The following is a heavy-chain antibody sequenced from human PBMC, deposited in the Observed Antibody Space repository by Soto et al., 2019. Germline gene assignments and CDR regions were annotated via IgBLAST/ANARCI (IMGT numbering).Heavy chain of an antibody. V-gene: IGHV4-31*01. J-gene: IGHJ4*02. CDR1: GGSISSGGYY. Sequence: QVQLQESGPGLVKPSQTLSLTCTVSGGSISSGGYYWSWIRQHPGKGLEWIGYIYYSGRTYYNPSLKSPVTRSVDTSKNQFSLKLSSGTAADTAVYYCARKAYGSGSYYDYFDYWGQGTLVTVSS. D-gene: IGHD3-10*01. CDR2: IYYSGRT. CDR3: ARKAYGSGSYYDYFDY.